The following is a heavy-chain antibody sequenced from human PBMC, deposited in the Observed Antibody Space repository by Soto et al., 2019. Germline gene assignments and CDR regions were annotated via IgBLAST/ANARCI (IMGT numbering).Heavy chain of an antibody. CDR2: IYYSGST. J-gene: IGHJ3*02. CDR1: GGSLSSSY. CDR3: ARHSATGHDAFDI. Sequence: SETLSLTCTVSGGSLSSSYWSWIRQSPGRGLEWIGYIYYSGSTNYNPSLKSRFSISVDTSKNQFSLKVRSVTAADTAVYYCARHSATGHDAFDIWGQGTMVT. D-gene: IGHD6-13*01. V-gene: IGHV4-59*08.